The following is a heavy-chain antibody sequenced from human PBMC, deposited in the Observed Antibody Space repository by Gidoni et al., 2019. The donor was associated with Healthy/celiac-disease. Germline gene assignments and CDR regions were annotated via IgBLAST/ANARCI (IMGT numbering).Heavy chain of an antibody. D-gene: IGHD6-13*01. J-gene: IGHJ4*02. CDR3: ARLEWEQQLFY. CDR2: IDPSDSYT. Sequence: EVQLVQSGAAVKQPGASLRISCKVSVYSFTSYWISWVRQMPGKGLEWMGRIDPSDSYTNYSPAFQGHVTISADKSISTAYLQWSSLKASDTAMYYCARLEWEQQLFYWGQGTLVTVSS. CDR1: VYSFTSYW. V-gene: IGHV5-10-1*03.